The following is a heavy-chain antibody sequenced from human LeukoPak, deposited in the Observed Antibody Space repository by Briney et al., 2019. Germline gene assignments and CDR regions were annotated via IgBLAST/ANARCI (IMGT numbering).Heavy chain of an antibody. D-gene: IGHD1-1*01. CDR3: ARDTRGYYGMDV. CDR2: IYYSGST. V-gene: IGHV4-31*03. CDR1: GGSISSGGYY. Sequence: SQTLSLTCTVSGGSISSGGYYWSWIRQHPGKGLEWIGYIYYSGSTYYNPSLKSRVTISADTSKNQFSLKLSSVTAADTAVYYCARDTRGYYGMDVWGKGTTVTVSS. J-gene: IGHJ6*04.